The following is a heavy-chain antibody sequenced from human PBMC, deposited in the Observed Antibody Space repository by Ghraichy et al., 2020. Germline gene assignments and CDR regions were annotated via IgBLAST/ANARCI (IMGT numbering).Heavy chain of an antibody. CDR2: ITTYNGNT. J-gene: IGHJ4*02. Sequence: ASVKVSCKTSGYTFTSYGISWVRRTPGPGLEWMGWITTYNGNTDYAQKFQGRVSMTTDTSTSTAYMELRSLRFDDTAVYYCARTAQRIAAPPHGVWGQGTLGTGSS. V-gene: IGHV1-18*01. D-gene: IGHD6-6*01. CDR3: ARTAQRIAAPPHGV. CDR1: GYTFTSYG.